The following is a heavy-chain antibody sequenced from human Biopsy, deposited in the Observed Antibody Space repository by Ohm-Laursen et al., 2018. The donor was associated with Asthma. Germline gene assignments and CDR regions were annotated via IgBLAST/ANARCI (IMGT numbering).Heavy chain of an antibody. D-gene: IGHD3-22*01. V-gene: IGHV3-53*01. CDR2: IYSGGTL. J-gene: IGHJ4*02. CDR1: GFTVSRDH. CDR3: ARGDSSNWSHYYFDY. Sequence: SLRLSCAASGFTVSRDHMFWVRQAPGKGLEWVSVIYSGGTLDTADSVRGRFTISRDFYKNTLYLQMHSLRAEDTAVYYCARGDSSNWSHYYFDYWGQGTLVTVSS.